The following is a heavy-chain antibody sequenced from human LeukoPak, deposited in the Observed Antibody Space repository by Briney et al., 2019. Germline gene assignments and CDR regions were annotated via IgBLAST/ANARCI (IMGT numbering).Heavy chain of an antibody. Sequence: PGGSLRPSCAASGFTFGTYWMTWVRQAPGKGLEWVANIKQDGSEKYCVDSVKGRFTISRDNAKNSLYLQMNSLTAEDTAVYFCARHSGTYFDYWGQGTLVTVSS. V-gene: IGHV3-7*01. J-gene: IGHJ4*02. D-gene: IGHD1-26*01. CDR3: ARHSGTYFDY. CDR1: GFTFGTYW. CDR2: IKQDGSEK.